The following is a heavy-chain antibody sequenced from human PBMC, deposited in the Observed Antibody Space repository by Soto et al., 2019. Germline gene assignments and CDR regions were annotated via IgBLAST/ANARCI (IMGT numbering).Heavy chain of an antibody. D-gene: IGHD3-22*01. CDR3: ARPHDYYDSSGYLDY. CDR2: IIPILGIA. CDR1: GGTFSSYT. J-gene: IGHJ4*02. Sequence: QVQLVQSGAAVKKPGSSVKVSCKASGGTFSSYTISWVRQAPGQGLEWMGRIIPILGIANYAQKFQGRVTITADKSTSTAYMELSSLRSEDTAVYYCARPHDYYDSSGYLDYWGQGTLVTVSS. V-gene: IGHV1-69*02.